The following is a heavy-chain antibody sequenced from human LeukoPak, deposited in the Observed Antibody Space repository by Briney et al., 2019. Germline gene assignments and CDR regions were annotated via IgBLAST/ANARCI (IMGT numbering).Heavy chain of an antibody. CDR1: GYTFTDYY. CDR2: INPDTVGT. D-gene: IGHD3-10*01. Sequence: GASVKVSCKASGYTFTDYYMHWVRQAPGQGLEWMGRINPDTVGTNSAQRFQGRVTMTRDTSIRTAYMELSSLRSDDTAVYYCAREHLFSGSENYVLHIWFDPWGQGTLVTVS. J-gene: IGHJ5*02. CDR3: AREHLFSGSENYVLHIWFDP. V-gene: IGHV1-2*02.